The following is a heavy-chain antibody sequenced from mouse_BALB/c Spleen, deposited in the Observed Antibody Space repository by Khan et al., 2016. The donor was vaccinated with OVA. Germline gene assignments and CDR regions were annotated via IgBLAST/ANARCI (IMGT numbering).Heavy chain of an antibody. J-gene: IGHJ1*01. CDR2: INTYTGEP. Sequence: QIQLVQSGPELKKPGETVKISCKASGYTFTNYGMNWVKQAPGKGLKWMGWINTYTGEPTYADDFKGRFAFSLETSASPAYLQISNLKNEDTTTYFCARISSDWYSDVWGAGTTVTVSS. D-gene: IGHD6-2*01. V-gene: IGHV9-3-1*01. CDR1: GYTFTNYG. CDR3: ARISSDWYSDV.